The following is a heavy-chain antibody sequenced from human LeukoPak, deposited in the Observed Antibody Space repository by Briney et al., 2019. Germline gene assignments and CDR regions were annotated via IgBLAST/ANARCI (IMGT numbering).Heavy chain of an antibody. Sequence: ASVKVSCKASGYTFTSYGISWVRQAPGQGLEWMGWISAYNGNTNYAPKLQGRVTMTTDTSTSTAYMELRSPRSDDTAVYYCARSLSSSSSLYYYYMDVWGKGTTVTVSS. CDR2: ISAYNGNT. V-gene: IGHV1-18*01. D-gene: IGHD6-6*01. CDR1: GYTFTSYG. CDR3: ARSLSSSSSLYYYYMDV. J-gene: IGHJ6*03.